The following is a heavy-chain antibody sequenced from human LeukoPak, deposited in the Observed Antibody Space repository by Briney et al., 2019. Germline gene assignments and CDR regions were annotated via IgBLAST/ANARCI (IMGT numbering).Heavy chain of an antibody. V-gene: IGHV3-53*01. Sequence: PGGSLRLSCAASGLTVSRNYMSWVRQAPGKGLESVSVIYSGGSTYYADSARGRFTISRDNSKNTLYLQMNSLRVEDTAVYYCARLVATINWFDPWGQGTLVTVSS. CDR1: GLTVSRNY. CDR2: IYSGGST. D-gene: IGHD5-12*01. J-gene: IGHJ5*02. CDR3: ARLVATINWFDP.